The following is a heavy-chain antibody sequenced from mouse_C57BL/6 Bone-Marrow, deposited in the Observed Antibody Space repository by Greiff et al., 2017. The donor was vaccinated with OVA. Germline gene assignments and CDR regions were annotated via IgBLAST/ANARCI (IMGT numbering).Heavy chain of an antibody. CDR3: ARSWITTVVAP. V-gene: IGHV1-59*01. D-gene: IGHD1-1*01. CDR2: IDPSDSYT. CDR1: GYTFTSYW. Sequence: QVQLKQPGAELVRPGTSVKLSCKASGYTFTSYWMHWVKQRPGQGLEWIGVIDPSDSYTNYNQKFKGKATLTVDTSSSTAYMQLSSLTSEDSAVYYCARSWITTVVAPWGQGTTLTVSS. J-gene: IGHJ2*01.